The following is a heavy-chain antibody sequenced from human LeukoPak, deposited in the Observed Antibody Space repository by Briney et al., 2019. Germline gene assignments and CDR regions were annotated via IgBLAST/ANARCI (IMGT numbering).Heavy chain of an antibody. CDR1: GGSISGYY. V-gene: IGHV4-59*01. D-gene: IGHD2-15*01. Sequence: SETLSLTCSVSGGSISGYYWSWIRQPPGKGLEWIGYIHYSGSTNYNPSLKSRVTISVDTSKNQFSLKLSSVTAADTAVYFCARDPLTRYCTGGSCYGFDPWGQGTLVTVSS. CDR2: IHYSGST. J-gene: IGHJ5*02. CDR3: ARDPLTRYCTGGSCYGFDP.